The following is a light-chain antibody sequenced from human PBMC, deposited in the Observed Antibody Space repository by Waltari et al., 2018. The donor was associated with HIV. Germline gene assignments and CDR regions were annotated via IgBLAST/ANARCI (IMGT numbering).Light chain of an antibody. Sequence: ETVFTQYPARLSLSPGERTNLSCRANQSVSDFLAWYRQTPGQPPRLLIYDASTRATGTPARFSGSGSGTDFTLTISSLEPEDFAVYYCQQRSHWPLTFGGGTKVEMK. CDR1: QSVSDF. CDR3: QQRSHWPLT. J-gene: IGKJ4*01. CDR2: DAS. V-gene: IGKV3-11*01.